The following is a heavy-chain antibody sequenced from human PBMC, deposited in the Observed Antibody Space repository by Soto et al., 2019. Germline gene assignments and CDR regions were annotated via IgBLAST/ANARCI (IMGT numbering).Heavy chain of an antibody. CDR2: ISGYNGNT. Sequence: QVQLVQSGPEVRKPGASVKVSCKASGYIFSRYGISWVRQAPGQRLEWMGWISGYNGNTKFGERVQGRVNVTTDTSTSTAYMELRSLRSDDTAVYYCAREAAAERNYYGLDVWGQGTTVIVSS. J-gene: IGHJ6*02. CDR1: GYIFSRYG. D-gene: IGHD6-13*01. V-gene: IGHV1-18*01. CDR3: AREAAAERNYYGLDV.